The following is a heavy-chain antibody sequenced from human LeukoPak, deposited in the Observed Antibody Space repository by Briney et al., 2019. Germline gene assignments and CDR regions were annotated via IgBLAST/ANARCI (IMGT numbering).Heavy chain of an antibody. CDR1: GYTFTDYF. J-gene: IGHJ3*02. CDR2: ISAYNGNT. CDR3: ATVSEYSYALHAFDI. V-gene: IGHV1-18*04. D-gene: IGHD5-18*01. Sequence: ASVKVSCKASGYTFTDYFIHWVRQAPGQGLEWMGWISAYNGNTNYAQKLQGRVTMTTDTSTSTAYMELRSLRSDDTAVYYCATVSEYSYALHAFDIWGQGTMVTVSS.